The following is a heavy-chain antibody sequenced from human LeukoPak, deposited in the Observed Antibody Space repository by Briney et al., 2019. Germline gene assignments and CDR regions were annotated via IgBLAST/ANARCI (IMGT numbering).Heavy chain of an antibody. J-gene: IGHJ3*02. CDR3: ARGNMATIGAFDI. CDR2: IYYSGST. V-gene: IGHV4-59*01. CDR1: GGSISSCY. Sequence: SETLSLTCAVSGGSISSCYWSWIRQPPGKGLEWIGYIYYSGSTNYNPSLKSRVTISVDTSKNQFSLKLSSVTAADTAVYYCARGNMATIGAFDIWGQGTMVTVSS. D-gene: IGHD5-24*01.